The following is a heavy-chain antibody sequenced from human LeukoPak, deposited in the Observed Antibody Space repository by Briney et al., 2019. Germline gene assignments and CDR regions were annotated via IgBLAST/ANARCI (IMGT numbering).Heavy chain of an antibody. CDR3: ARGGSHFEY. D-gene: IGHD3-16*01. J-gene: IGHJ4*02. V-gene: IGHV5-51*01. CDR2: IYPGDSDV. Sequence: GESLKISCKGSGYNFTNYWIGWVRQMPGKGLEWMGIIYPGDSDVRHSPSFQGQVTISADKSINTAYLQRSGLKASDTAIYYCARGGSHFEYWGQGTLVTVSS. CDR1: GYNFTNYW.